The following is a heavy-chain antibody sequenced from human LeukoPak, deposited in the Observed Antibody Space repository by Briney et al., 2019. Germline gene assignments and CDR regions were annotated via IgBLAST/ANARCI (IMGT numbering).Heavy chain of an antibody. J-gene: IGHJ4*02. CDR3: ARMTTGVLVY. D-gene: IGHD1-1*01. CDR2: INPSGSSA. CDR1: GYTFSRYH. V-gene: IGHV1-46*01. Sequence: ASVKVSCKASGYTFSRYHMSWVRQAPGQGLEWMGIINPSGSSASYTQKFQGRVTMTSDTSTSTVYLDLSSLRSEDTAVYYCARMTTGVLVYWGQGTLVTVSS.